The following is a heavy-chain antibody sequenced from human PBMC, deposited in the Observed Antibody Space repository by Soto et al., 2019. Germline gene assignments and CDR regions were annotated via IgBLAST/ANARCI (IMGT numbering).Heavy chain of an antibody. CDR2: INPSGGST. V-gene: IGHV1-46*01. D-gene: IGHD3-22*01. Sequence: GASVKVSCKASGYTFTSYYMHWVRQAPGQGLEWMGIINPSGGSTSYAQKFQGRVTMTRDTSTSTVYMGLSSLRSEDTAVYYCARTYYYDSSGPGDAFDIWGQGTMVTVSS. CDR1: GYTFTSYY. CDR3: ARTYYYDSSGPGDAFDI. J-gene: IGHJ3*02.